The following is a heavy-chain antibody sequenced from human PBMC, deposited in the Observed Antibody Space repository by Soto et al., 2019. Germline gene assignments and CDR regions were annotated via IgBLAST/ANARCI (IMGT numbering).Heavy chain of an antibody. CDR1: GGSIRGYY. J-gene: IGHJ1*01. CDR2: TYYSGST. D-gene: IGHD3-16*01. Sequence: SETMSLTCTVSGGSIRGYYWSWIRQSPEKGLEWIGYTYYSGSTNCNPSLKSRVTISVDTSKNQFSLNLSSVTAADTAVYYCARLGDSWPVHFQHWGQGILVTVSS. V-gene: IGHV4-59*01. CDR3: ARLGDSWPVHFQH.